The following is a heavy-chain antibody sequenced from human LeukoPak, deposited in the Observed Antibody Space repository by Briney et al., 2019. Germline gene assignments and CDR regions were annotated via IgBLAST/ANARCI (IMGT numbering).Heavy chain of an antibody. CDR1: GGSISSGGYY. D-gene: IGHD6-13*01. V-gene: IGHV4-61*08. CDR2: IYYSGSS. Sequence: SETLSLTCTVSGGSISSGGYYWSWIRQPPGKGLEWIAYIYYSGSSNYNPSLKSRATISLDTSKNQFSLKLSSVTAADTAVYYCARHAGADYSSWNYFDYWGQGTLVTVSS. CDR3: ARHAGADYSSWNYFDY. J-gene: IGHJ4*02.